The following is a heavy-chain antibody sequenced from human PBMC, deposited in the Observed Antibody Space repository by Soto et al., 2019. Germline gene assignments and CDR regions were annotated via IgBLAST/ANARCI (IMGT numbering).Heavy chain of an antibody. D-gene: IGHD6-19*01. CDR2: IDWDDDK. J-gene: IGHJ4*02. Sequence: SGPTLVNPAQTLTLTCTFSGFSLSTSGMCVSWIRQPPGKALEWLALIDWDDDKYYSTSLKTRLTLSKDTSKNQVVLTMTNMDPVDTATYYCARSEAGTGYFDYWGQGTLVTVSS. CDR1: GFSLSTSGMC. V-gene: IGHV2-70*01. CDR3: ARSEAGTGYFDY.